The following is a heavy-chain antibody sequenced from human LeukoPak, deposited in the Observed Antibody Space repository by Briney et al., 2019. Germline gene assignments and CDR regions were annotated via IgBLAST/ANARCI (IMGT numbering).Heavy chain of an antibody. CDR2: IIPLLGTA. V-gene: IGHV1-69*13. D-gene: IGHD6-13*01. Sequence: SVKVSCKASGGTFSTYAISWVRQAPGQGLEWMGGIIPLLGTANYAQKFQGRLTITADEFTGTAYMELSSLRSEDTAVYYCARETDVAAEWDYYYGMDVWGQGTTVTVSS. J-gene: IGHJ6*02. CDR3: ARETDVAAEWDYYYGMDV. CDR1: GGTFSTYA.